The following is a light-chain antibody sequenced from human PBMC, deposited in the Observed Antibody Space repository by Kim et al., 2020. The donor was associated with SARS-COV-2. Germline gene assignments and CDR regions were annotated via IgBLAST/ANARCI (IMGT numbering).Light chain of an antibody. Sequence: SSELTQDPAVSVALGQTVNITCQGDSLRTYFATWYQQKPGQAPVVVLYGRNRRPSGIPDRFSGSNSVNTDSLTITGAQAEDEADYFCSSRDNSLNHVVFGGGTQLTVL. CDR2: GRN. V-gene: IGLV3-19*01. J-gene: IGLJ2*01. CDR3: SSRDNSLNHVV. CDR1: SLRTYF.